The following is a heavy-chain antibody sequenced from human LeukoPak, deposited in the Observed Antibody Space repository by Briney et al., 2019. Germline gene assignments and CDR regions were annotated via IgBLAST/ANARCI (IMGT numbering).Heavy chain of an antibody. CDR2: INHSGST. J-gene: IGHJ4*02. D-gene: IGHD3-9*01. CDR3: ARRSTYYDILTGYYTPTSFDY. V-gene: IGHV4-34*01. CDR1: GGSFSGYY. Sequence: SETLSLTCAVYGGSFSGYYWSWIRQPPGKGLEWIGEINHSGSTNYNPSLKSRVTISVDTSKNQFSLKLSSVTAADTAVYYCARRSTYYDILTGYYTPTSFDYWGQGTLVTVSS.